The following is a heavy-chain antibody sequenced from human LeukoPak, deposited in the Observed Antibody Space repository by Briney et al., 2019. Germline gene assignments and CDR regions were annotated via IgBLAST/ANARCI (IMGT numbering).Heavy chain of an antibody. CDR1: GFXFDNYG. CDR2: INWNGGST. CDR3: ARIDTYYYDSSGYYPAFDI. Sequence: PGGSLRLSCAASGFXFDNYGISWVRQAPGKGLEWVSGINWNGGSTGYADSVKGRFTISRDNAKNSLYLQMNSLRAEDTALYYCARIDTYYYDSSGYYPAFDIWGQGTIVTVSS. D-gene: IGHD3-22*01. V-gene: IGHV3-20*04. J-gene: IGHJ3*02.